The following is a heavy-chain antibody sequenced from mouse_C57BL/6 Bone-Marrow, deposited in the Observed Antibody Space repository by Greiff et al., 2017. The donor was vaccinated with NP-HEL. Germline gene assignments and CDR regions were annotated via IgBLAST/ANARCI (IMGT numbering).Heavy chain of an antibody. J-gene: IGHJ3*01. CDR2: ISNLAYSI. V-gene: IGHV5-15*01. CDR3: ARQELGTFAY. CDR1: GFTFSDYG. Sequence: EVHLVESGGGLVQPGGSLKLSCAASGFTFSDYGMAWVRQAPRKGPEWVAFISNLAYSIYYADTVTGRFTISRENAKNTLYLEMSSLRSEDTAMYYCARQELGTFAYWGQGTLVTVSA. D-gene: IGHD4-1*01.